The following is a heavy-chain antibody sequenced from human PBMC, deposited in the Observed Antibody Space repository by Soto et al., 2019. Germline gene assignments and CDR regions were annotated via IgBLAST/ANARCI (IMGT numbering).Heavy chain of an antibody. V-gene: IGHV5-10-1*01. CDR2: IDPSDSET. CDR1: GYSFTSYW. CDR3: ARRSGSFDY. Sequence: EVQLVQSGAEVKKTGESLRISCKGSGYSFTSYWITWVRQMPGKGLEWMGRIDPSDSETNYSPSFQGHVTISADKSITTAYLKWSSLKASDTAIYYCARRSGSFDYWGQGTLVTVSS. J-gene: IGHJ4*02. D-gene: IGHD3-10*01.